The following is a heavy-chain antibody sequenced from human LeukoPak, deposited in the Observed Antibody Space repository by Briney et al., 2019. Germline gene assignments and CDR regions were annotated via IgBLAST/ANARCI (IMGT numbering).Heavy chain of an antibody. J-gene: IGHJ4*02. D-gene: IGHD2-15*01. CDR3: ARNSCPSGSCYDNRGYFDY. V-gene: IGHV4-34*01. Sequence: PSETLSLTCAVYGGSFSGYYWSWIRQPPGKGLEWIGEINHSGSTNYNPSLKSRVTISVDTSKNQFSLKLSSVTAADTAVYYCARNSCPSGSCYDNRGYFDYWGQGTMVTVSS. CDR1: GGSFSGYY. CDR2: INHSGST.